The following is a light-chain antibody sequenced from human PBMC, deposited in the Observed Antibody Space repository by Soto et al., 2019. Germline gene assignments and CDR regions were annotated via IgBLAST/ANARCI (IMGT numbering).Light chain of an antibody. CDR1: QSVWTY. J-gene: IGKJ5*01. CDR3: QQRNNWPRST. Sequence: EIVFTQSPATPSLYSGGRATLSFRASQSVWTYLAWYQQKRGQAPRLLMYDASNRASGVPARFSGSGSGTDFTLTISSLEPEDFAVYYCQQRNNWPRSTFGQGTRLEIK. V-gene: IGKV3-11*01. CDR2: DAS.